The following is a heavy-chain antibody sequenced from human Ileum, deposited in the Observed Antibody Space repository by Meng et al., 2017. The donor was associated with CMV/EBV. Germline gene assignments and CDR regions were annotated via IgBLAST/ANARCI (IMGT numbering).Heavy chain of an antibody. J-gene: IGHJ6*02. CDR2: IYYSGST. Sequence: SETLSLTCTVSGGSISSSNYYWCWIRQPPGKGLEWIGSIYYSGSTYYNPSLKSRVTLSVDTSKNQFSLKLSSVTAADTALYYCARLRYYYGMDVWGQGTTVTVSS. D-gene: IGHD4-17*01. V-gene: IGHV4-39*01. CDR1: GGSISSSNYY. CDR3: ARLRYYYGMDV.